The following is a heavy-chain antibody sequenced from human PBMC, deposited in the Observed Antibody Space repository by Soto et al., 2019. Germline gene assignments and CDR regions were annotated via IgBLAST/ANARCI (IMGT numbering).Heavy chain of an antibody. CDR1: GDSIGGVGY. V-gene: IGHV4-31*03. J-gene: IGHJ5*02. CDR2: ISSSGST. CDR3: AGGSTWQGRDWFDP. D-gene: IGHD6-13*01. Sequence: SETLSLTCTVSGDSIGGVGYWSWIRQFPGRGLEWIGCISSSGSTYYNPALNNRISLSLDTSQNQFSLKLLSVTAADTDVYYCAGGSTWQGRDWFDPWGQGTLVTVSS.